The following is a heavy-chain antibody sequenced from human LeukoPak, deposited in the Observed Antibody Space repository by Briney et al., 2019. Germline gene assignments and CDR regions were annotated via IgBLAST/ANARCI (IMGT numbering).Heavy chain of an antibody. CDR2: IWYDGSNK. CDR1: GFTFSSYG. D-gene: IGHD2-2*01. CDR3: AKDCRRAVVPAAMDY. J-gene: IGHJ4*02. V-gene: IGHV3-33*06. Sequence: GGSLRLSCAASGFTFSSYGMHWVRQAPGKGLEWVAVIWYDGSNKYYADSVKGRLTISSDNSKNTLYLQMNSLRAEDTAVYYCAKDCRRAVVPAAMDYWGQGTLVTVSS.